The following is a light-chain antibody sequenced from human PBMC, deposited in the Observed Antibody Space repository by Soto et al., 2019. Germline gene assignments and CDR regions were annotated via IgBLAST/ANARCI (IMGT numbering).Light chain of an antibody. CDR3: MQALQTPYT. CDR2: LGS. CDR1: QSLLHSNGYNY. J-gene: IGKJ2*01. V-gene: IGKV2-28*01. Sequence: DIVMTQSPLSLPVTPGEPASISCRSSQSLLHSNGYNYLDWYLQKPGQSPHLLIYLGSNRASGVPDRFSGSGSGTDFTLKISRVEAEDVGVYYCMQALQTPYTFGQGTKVDIK.